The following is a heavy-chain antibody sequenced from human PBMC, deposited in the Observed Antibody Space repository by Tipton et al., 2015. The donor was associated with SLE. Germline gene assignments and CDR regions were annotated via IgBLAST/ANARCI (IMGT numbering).Heavy chain of an antibody. Sequence: SLRLSCDVSGGSISTPNWWNWVRQSPGKGLEWVGEVYHSGSANFNPSLKSRVTISVDTSRNQFSVKLSSVTAADTAVYYCARHGYTPFPYYFAFWGQGILVTVSS. J-gene: IGHJ4*02. D-gene: IGHD6-13*01. V-gene: IGHV4-4*02. CDR1: GGSISTPNW. CDR2: VYHSGSA. CDR3: ARHGYTPFPYYFAF.